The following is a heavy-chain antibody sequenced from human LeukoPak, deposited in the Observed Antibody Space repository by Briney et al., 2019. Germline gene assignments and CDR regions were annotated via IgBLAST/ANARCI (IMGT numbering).Heavy chain of an antibody. D-gene: IGHD7-27*01. J-gene: IGHJ4*02. CDR2: MNVNSGNP. CDR1: GYTFITYD. Sequence: ASVKVSCKTSGYTFITYDINWVRQATGQGLERMGWMNVNSGNPGYAQKFQGRLTITRNTSISTAYMELSSLTSEDTAVYYCARTPYNWGIDYWGQGTLVTVSS. V-gene: IGHV1-8*03. CDR3: ARTPYNWGIDY.